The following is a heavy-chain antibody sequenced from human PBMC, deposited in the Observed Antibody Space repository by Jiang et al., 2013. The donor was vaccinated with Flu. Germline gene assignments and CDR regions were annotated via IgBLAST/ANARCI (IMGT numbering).Heavy chain of an antibody. CDR2: ISYDGTNK. Sequence: GVHWVRQASRQGAGVVAAISYDGTNKHYGDSVKGRFTISRDNSKNTVYLQMNSLRAEDTAVYYCAKDVGDGYFNRDLGYSYSGMDVWGQGTTVTVSS. J-gene: IGHJ6*02. V-gene: IGHV3-30*18. D-gene: IGHD5-24*01. CDR3: AKDVGDGYFNRDLGYSYSGMDV. CDR1: G.